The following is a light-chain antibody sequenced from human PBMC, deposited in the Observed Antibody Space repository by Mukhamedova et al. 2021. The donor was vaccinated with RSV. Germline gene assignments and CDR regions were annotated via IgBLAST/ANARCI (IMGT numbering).Light chain of an antibody. CDR1: SSDLYVSNY. CDR3: TSFTTRSTWV. Sequence: SCTGTSSDLYVSNYVSWFQHHPGKAPKLIIYEVNNRPSGVSDRFSGSTSGNTASLTISGLRPEDEADYYCTSFTTRSTWVFGGGT. V-gene: IGLV2-14*01. CDR2: EVN. J-gene: IGLJ3*02.